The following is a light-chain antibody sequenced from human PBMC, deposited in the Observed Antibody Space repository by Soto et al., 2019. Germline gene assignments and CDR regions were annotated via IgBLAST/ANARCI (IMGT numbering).Light chain of an antibody. V-gene: IGKV1-9*01. CDR1: QGVSTY. J-gene: IGKJ5*01. CDR3: QHLNSYPIT. Sequence: IPLTQSPSSLSASVGERVTITCRASQGVSTYLAWYQQKPGKAPKLLIYAASTLQSGVPSRFSGSGSGTDFALTISSLQPEDFATYYCQHLNSYPITFGQGTRLEIK. CDR2: AAS.